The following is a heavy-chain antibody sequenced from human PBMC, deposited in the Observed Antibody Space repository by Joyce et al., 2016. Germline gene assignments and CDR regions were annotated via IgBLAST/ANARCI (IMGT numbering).Heavy chain of an antibody. CDR3: ARGGYHGPYYFDY. J-gene: IGHJ4*02. CDR2: INPDSGGT. V-gene: IGHV1-2*02. D-gene: IGHD3-22*01. CDR1: GYTFTGYY. Sequence: QVQLVQSGAEVKKPGASVKVSCKASGYTFTGYYIHWVRQAPGQGLEWMGCINPDSGGTNYAQKFQGRVTMTRDPAVSTAYMELSRLRSDDTAVYYCARGGYHGPYYFDYRGQGTLVTVFS.